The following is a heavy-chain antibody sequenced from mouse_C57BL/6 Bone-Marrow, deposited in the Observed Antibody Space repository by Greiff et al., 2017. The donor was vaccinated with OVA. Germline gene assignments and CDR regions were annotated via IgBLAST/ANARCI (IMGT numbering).Heavy chain of an antibody. Sequence: EVQLQQSGAELVRPGASVKLSCTASGFNIKDDYMHWVKQRPEQGLEWIGWIDPENGDTEYASKFQGKATITADTSSNTAYLQLSSLTSEDTAVDYCTTRGTVVATDFDYWGQGTTLTVSS. D-gene: IGHD1-1*01. CDR2: IDPENGDT. CDR3: TTRGTVVATDFDY. J-gene: IGHJ2*01. V-gene: IGHV14-4*01. CDR1: GFNIKDDY.